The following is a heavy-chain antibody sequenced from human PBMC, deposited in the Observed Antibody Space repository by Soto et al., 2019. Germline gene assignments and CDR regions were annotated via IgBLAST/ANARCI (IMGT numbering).Heavy chain of an antibody. CDR2: IYYTGST. CDR3: ARRGGYGSGSYYY. Sequence: QVQLQESGPGLVKPSETLSLTCSVSGGSISNFYWSWIRQPPGKGLEWIGYIYYTGSTSYNPSLKSRVTISLDTSKNQFSLKLNSVTATDTAVYYCARRGGYGSGSYYYWGQGTLVTVSS. CDR1: GGSISNFY. J-gene: IGHJ4*02. V-gene: IGHV4-59*08. D-gene: IGHD3-10*01.